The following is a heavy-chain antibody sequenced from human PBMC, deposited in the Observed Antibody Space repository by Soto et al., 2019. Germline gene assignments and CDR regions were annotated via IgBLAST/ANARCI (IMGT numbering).Heavy chain of an antibody. V-gene: IGHV4-61*05. CDR2: IYHTGST. D-gene: IGHD2-21*01. CDR1: GGSVSSSSHY. J-gene: IGHJ5*02. Sequence: SETLSLTCTVSGGSVSSSSHYWSWIRQPPGKGLEWIAYIYHTGSTSYNPSLKGRVTISLDHSRNQFSLRLNSVTAADTAVYFCASSKYDVVAGSVWFDPWGQGTLVTVSS. CDR3: ASSKYDVVAGSVWFDP.